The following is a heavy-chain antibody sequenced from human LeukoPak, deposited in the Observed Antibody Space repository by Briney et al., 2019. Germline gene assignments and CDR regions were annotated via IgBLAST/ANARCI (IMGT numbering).Heavy chain of an antibody. CDR1: GYTFTSYY. D-gene: IGHD3-22*01. CDR2: INPSGGST. J-gene: IGHJ3*02. CDR3: ARDLSPPHYYDSRGYFDAFDI. V-gene: IGHV1-46*01. Sequence: ASVKVSCKASGYTFTSYYMHWVRQAPGQGLEWMGIINPSGGSTSYAQKFQGRVTMTRDMSTTTVYMELSSLRSEDTAVYYCARDLSPPHYYDSRGYFDAFDIWGQGTMVTVSS.